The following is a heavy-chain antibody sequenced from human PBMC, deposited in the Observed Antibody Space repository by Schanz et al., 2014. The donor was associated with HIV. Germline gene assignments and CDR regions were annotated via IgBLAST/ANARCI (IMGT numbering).Heavy chain of an antibody. V-gene: IGHV3-48*02. Sequence: EVQLVESGGALVQPGGSLRLSCAASGFTFSSYSMNWVRQAPGKGLEWVSYISSSSSSIYYADSVKGRFTISRDNAKNSLYLQMNSLRDEDTAVYHCAKDGVRLGNCSRSTCHYAMDIWGQGTTVTVSS. CDR3: AKDGVRLGNCSRSTCHYAMDI. CDR2: ISSSSSSI. CDR1: GFTFSSYS. J-gene: IGHJ6*02. D-gene: IGHD2-2*01.